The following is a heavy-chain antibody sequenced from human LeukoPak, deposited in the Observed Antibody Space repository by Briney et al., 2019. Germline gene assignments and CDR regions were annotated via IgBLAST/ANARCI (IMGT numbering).Heavy chain of an antibody. CDR1: GGTFSSYA. V-gene: IGHV1-69*13. Sequence: SVKVSCKASGGTFSSYAISWVRQAPGQGLEWMGGIIPIFGTANYAQKFQGRVTITADESTSTAYMELSSLRSEDTAVYYCAREMEITMIVVVTAPAFDIWGQGTMVTVSS. CDR2: IIPIFGTA. D-gene: IGHD3-22*01. J-gene: IGHJ3*02. CDR3: AREMEITMIVVVTAPAFDI.